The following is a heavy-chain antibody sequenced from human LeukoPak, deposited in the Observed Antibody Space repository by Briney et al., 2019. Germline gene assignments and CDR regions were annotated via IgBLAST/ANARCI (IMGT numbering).Heavy chain of an antibody. D-gene: IGHD1-14*01. V-gene: IGHV4-59*01. J-gene: IGHJ5*02. CDR2: IQYSGST. CDR3: ARANVPEGPKGVWFDP. Sequence: SETLSLTCTVSGGSISSYYWSWIRQPPGKGLEWIGYIQYSGSTNYNPSLKSRVTISVDTSKSQLSLKLSSVTAADTAVYYCARANVPEGPKGVWFDPWGQGTLVTVSS. CDR1: GGSISSYY.